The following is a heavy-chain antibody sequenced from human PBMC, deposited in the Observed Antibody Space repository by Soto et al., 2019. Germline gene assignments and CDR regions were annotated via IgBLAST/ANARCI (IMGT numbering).Heavy chain of an antibody. CDR1: GFTFSSYA. CDR2: ISYDGSNK. Sequence: QVQLVESGGGVVQPGRSPRLSCAASGFTFSSYAMHWVRQAPGKGLEWVAVISYDGSNKYYADSVKGRFTISRDNSKNTLYLQMNSLRAEDTAVYYCASSSPYSSGWYPIGTFDPWGQGTLVTVSS. J-gene: IGHJ5*02. D-gene: IGHD6-19*01. CDR3: ASSSPYSSGWYPIGTFDP. V-gene: IGHV3-30-3*01.